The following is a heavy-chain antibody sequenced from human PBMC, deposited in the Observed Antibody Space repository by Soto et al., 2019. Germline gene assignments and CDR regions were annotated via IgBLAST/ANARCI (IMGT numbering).Heavy chain of an antibody. Sequence: QVQLVESGGGVVQPGRSLRLSCAASGFTFSSYGMHWVRQAPGKGLDWVAVISNDGSDKYYSDSVKGRFTISRDDSKNTLYLQINSLTAEDTAVYCCARDVGARIDIAAAGARFDSWGQGTLVTVSS. V-gene: IGHV3-30-3*01. J-gene: IGHJ4*02. D-gene: IGHD6-13*01. CDR3: ARDVGARIDIAAAGARFDS. CDR1: GFTFSSYG. CDR2: ISNDGSDK.